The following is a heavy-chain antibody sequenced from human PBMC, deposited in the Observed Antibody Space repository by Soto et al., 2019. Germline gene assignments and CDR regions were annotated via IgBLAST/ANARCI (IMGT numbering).Heavy chain of an antibody. CDR3: ARGLVLRYCSSTSCYAGEYFQH. CDR1: GGSCSGYY. D-gene: IGHD2-2*01. V-gene: IGHV4-34*01. Sequence: SETMSLTCAVYGGSCSGYYWSWIRQPPGKGLEWIGEINHRGSTNYNPSLKSRVTISVDTSKNQFSLKLSSVTAADTAVYYCARGLVLRYCSSTSCYAGEYFQHWGQGTLVTVSS. CDR2: INHRGST. J-gene: IGHJ1*01.